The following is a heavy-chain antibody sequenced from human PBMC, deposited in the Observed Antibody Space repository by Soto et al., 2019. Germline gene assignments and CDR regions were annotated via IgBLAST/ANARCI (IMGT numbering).Heavy chain of an antibody. CDR1: GFTFSNYA. V-gene: IGHV3-23*01. J-gene: IGHJ4*02. Sequence: EVQLLESGGGLVQPGGSLRLSCAASGFTFSNYAMSWVRQAPGKGLEWVSGISDSGGSAYNADSVKGRFTISRDNAKSQLYLQMNSPKAEDTAGYYCAKDVSHGWKRPYYFDYWGQGTLVTVSS. CDR2: ISDSGGSA. CDR3: AKDVSHGWKRPYYFDY. D-gene: IGHD1-1*01.